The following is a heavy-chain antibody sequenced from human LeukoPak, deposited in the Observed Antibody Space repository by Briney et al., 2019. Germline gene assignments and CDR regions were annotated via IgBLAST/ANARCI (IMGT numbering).Heavy chain of an antibody. CDR3: ARVSFGPRGWFDP. Sequence: SETLSLTCTVSGYFSTAYYWGWIRQPPGKGLEWIGEINHSGSTNYNPSLKSRVTISVDTSKNQFSLKLSSVTAADTAVYYCARVSFGPRGWFDPWGQGTLVTVSS. D-gene: IGHD3-10*01. CDR1: GYFSTAYY. CDR2: INHSGST. J-gene: IGHJ5*02. V-gene: IGHV4-34*01.